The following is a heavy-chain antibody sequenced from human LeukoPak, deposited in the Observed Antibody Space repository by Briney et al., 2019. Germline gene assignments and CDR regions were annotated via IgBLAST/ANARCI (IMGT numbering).Heavy chain of an antibody. V-gene: IGHV1-2*02. CDR3: AREFYSSRPANWFDP. CDR2: INPNSGGT. CDR1: GYTFTGYY. J-gene: IGHJ5*02. Sequence: ASVKVSCKASGYTFTGYYMHWVRQAPGQGLEWMGWINPNSGGTNYAQKFQGRVTMTRDTSISTAYMELSRLRSDDTAVYYCAREFYSSRPANWFDPWGQGTLVTVSS. D-gene: IGHD6-13*01.